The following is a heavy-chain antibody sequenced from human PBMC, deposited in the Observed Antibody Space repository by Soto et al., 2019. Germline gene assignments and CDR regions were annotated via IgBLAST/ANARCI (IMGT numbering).Heavy chain of an antibody. CDR3: ARVYWNYVGDAFDI. J-gene: IGHJ3*02. D-gene: IGHD1-7*01. V-gene: IGHV3-21*01. Sequence: GGSLRLSCAASGFTFSSYSMNWVRQAPGKGLEWVSSISSSSSYIYYADSVKGRFTISRDNAKNSLYLQMNSLRAEDTAVYYCARVYWNYVGDAFDIWGQGTMVTVSS. CDR2: ISSSSSYI. CDR1: GFTFSSYS.